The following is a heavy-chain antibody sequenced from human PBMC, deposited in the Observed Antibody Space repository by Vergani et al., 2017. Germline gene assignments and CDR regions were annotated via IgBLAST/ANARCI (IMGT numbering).Heavy chain of an antibody. CDR1: GASIRSSNYY. V-gene: IGHV4-39*01. Sequence: QLQLQESGPGLVKPSATLSLTCSVSGASIRSSNYYWGWIRQPPGKGLEWIASIYYSGSTYYNPSLKSRVTISVDTSKNQYSLKQSSVTAADTAVYFCARQCTVEWLVKLGCLDPWGEGILVTVSS. D-gene: IGHD6-19*01. CDR3: ARQCTVEWLVKLGCLDP. J-gene: IGHJ5*02. CDR2: IYYSGST.